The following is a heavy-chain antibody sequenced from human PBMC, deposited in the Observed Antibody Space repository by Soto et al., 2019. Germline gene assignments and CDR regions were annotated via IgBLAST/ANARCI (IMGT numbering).Heavy chain of an antibody. J-gene: IGHJ4*02. V-gene: IGHV3-33*01. CDR1: GFTFTNYG. CDR2: IWYDGSNR. Sequence: GGSLRLSCAASGFTFTNYGMHWVRQAQGKGLEWVAVIWYDGSNRFYADSVKGRFTISKDNSQNMLYLQMHSLRPEDTAVYYCTRDPYGGSRYYFDSWGQGTLVTVSS. D-gene: IGHD1-26*01. CDR3: TRDPYGGSRYYFDS.